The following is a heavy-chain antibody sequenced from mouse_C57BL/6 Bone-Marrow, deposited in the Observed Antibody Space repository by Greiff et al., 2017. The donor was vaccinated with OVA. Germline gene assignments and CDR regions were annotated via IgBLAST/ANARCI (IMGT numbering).Heavy chain of an antibody. J-gene: IGHJ3*01. CDR3: TRGRDSSGPFAY. CDR1: GFTFSSYA. CDR2: ISSGGDYI. Sequence: EVQGVESGEGLVKPGGSLKLSCAASGFTFSSYAMSWVRQTPEKRLEWVAYISSGGDYIYYADTVKGRFTISRDNARNTLYLQMSSLKSEDTAMYYCTRGRDSSGPFAYWGQGTLVTVSA. V-gene: IGHV5-9-1*02. D-gene: IGHD3-2*02.